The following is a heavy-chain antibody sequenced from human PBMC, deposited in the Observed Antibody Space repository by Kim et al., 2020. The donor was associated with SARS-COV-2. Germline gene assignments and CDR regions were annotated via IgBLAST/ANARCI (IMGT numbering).Heavy chain of an antibody. CDR3: AKTPNLDLGGEFDY. Sequence: GGSLRLSCAASGFTFSSYGMHWVRQAPGKGLEWVAVISYDGSNKYYADSVKGRFTISRDNSKNTLYLQMNSLRAEDTAVYYCAKTPNLDLGGEFDYWGQGTLVTVSS. J-gene: IGHJ4*02. CDR1: GFTFSSYG. CDR2: ISYDGSNK. D-gene: IGHD3-10*01. V-gene: IGHV3-30*18.